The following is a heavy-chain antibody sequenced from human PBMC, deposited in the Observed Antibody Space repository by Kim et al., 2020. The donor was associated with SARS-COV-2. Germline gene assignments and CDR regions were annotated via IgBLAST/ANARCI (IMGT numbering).Heavy chain of an antibody. CDR1: GFTVSSNY. CDR3: ARARGGGTYCSSTSCYVYYYYYMDV. Sequence: GGSLRLSCAASGFTVSSNYMSWVRQAPGKGLEWVSVIYSGGSTYYADSVKGRFTISRDNSKNTLYLQMNSLRAEDTAMYYCARARGGGTYCSSTSCYVYYYYYMDVWGKGTTVTVSS. D-gene: IGHD2-2*01. CDR2: IYSGGST. J-gene: IGHJ6*03. V-gene: IGHV3-66*01.